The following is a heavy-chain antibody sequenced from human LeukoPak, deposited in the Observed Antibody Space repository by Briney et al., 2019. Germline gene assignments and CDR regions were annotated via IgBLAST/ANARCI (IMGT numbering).Heavy chain of an antibody. CDR3: AIYSDTYYFDC. D-gene: IGHD1-26*01. CDR2: IYPGDSDT. V-gene: IGHV5-51*01. J-gene: IGHJ4*02. CDR1: GYSFTSYW. Sequence: GESLKISCRGSGYSFTSYWIGWVRQMPGKGLEWMGIIYPGDSDTRYSPSFQGQVTISADKSIGTAYLQWSSLKASDTAMYYCAIYSDTYYFDCWGQGTLVTVSS.